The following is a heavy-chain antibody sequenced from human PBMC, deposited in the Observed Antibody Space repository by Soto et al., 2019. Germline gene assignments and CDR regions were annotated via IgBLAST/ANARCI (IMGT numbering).Heavy chain of an antibody. J-gene: IGHJ4*02. CDR2: ISGSGGRI. V-gene: IGHV3-23*01. Sequence: EVQLLESGGGLVQPGGSLRLSCAASGFTFSGYAMSRVRQAPGKGLEWVSVISGSGGRIYYADSVKGRFTISRDNSKNTLYLQMNSLRDEDTAIYYCAKERRLERGDFDYWGQGTLVTVSS. D-gene: IGHD1-1*01. CDR3: AKERRLERGDFDY. CDR1: GFTFSGYA.